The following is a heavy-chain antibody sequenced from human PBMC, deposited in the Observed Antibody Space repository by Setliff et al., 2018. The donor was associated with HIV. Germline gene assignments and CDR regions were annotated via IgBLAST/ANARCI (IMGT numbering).Heavy chain of an antibody. V-gene: IGHV5-51*01. CDR3: ARLGAAPRMEAFGY. CDR1: GYTFSGHW. Sequence: GESLKISCKGSGYTFSGHWIGWVRQMPGKGLEWMGIIYPDDSRTTYSPSFQGQVIISVDKSINTAYLQWSSLKASDTAMHYCARLGAAPRMEAFGYWGQGTLVTVSS. D-gene: IGHD1-26*01. CDR2: IYPDDSRT. J-gene: IGHJ4*02.